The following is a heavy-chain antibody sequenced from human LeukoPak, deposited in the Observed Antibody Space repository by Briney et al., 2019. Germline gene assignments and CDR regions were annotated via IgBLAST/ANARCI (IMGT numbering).Heavy chain of an antibody. Sequence: GGSLRLSCAACGFTFSSYGMNWVRQAPGKGLEWVGRIKSKTDGGTTDYAAPVKGRFTISRDDSKNTLYLQMNSLKTEDTAVYYCSTTYYYDSSEGYWGQGTLVTVSS. CDR3: STTYYYDSSEGY. CDR1: GFTFSSYG. CDR2: IKSKTDGGTT. J-gene: IGHJ4*02. V-gene: IGHV3-15*07. D-gene: IGHD3-22*01.